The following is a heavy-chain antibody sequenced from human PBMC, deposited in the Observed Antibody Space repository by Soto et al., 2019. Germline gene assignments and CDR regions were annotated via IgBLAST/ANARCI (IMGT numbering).Heavy chain of an antibody. V-gene: IGHV4-34*01. CDR3: ARDSDDFWSGSRYGMDV. CDR2: INHAGTT. D-gene: IGHD3-3*01. J-gene: IGHJ6*02. Sequence: SETLSLTCAVYGGSFSGFYWTWIRQPPGKGLEWIGEINHAGTTKFNPSLKSRVTISVDTIKNHFSLNLTSVTAADTAVYYCARDSDDFWSGSRYGMDVWGQGTTVTVSS. CDR1: GGSFSGFY.